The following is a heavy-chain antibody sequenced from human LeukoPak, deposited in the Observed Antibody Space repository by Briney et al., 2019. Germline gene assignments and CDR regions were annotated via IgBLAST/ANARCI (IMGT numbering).Heavy chain of an antibody. J-gene: IGHJ5*02. Sequence: SVKVSCKASGGTFSSYAISWVRQAPGQGLEWMGGIIPIFGTANYAQKFQGRVTITADESTSTAYMELSSLRSEDTAVHYCARVILSSSGWYSWFDPWGQGTLVTVSS. CDR2: IIPIFGTA. V-gene: IGHV1-69*13. CDR1: GGTFSSYA. CDR3: ARVILSSSGWYSWFDP. D-gene: IGHD6-19*01.